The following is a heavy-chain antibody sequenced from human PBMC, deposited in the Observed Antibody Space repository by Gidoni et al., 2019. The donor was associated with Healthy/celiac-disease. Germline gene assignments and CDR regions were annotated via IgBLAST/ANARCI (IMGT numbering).Heavy chain of an antibody. J-gene: IGHJ6*02. CDR3: AKDLYYDILTGYYYYGMDV. D-gene: IGHD3-9*01. CDR1: GFTFSSYA. Sequence: EVQLLESGGGLVQPGGSLRLSCAASGFTFSSYAMSWVRQAPGKGLEWVSAISGSGGSTYYAESVKGRFTSSRDNSKNTLYLQMNSLRAEDTAVYYCAKDLYYDILTGYYYYGMDVWGQGTTVTVSS. CDR2: ISGSGGST. V-gene: IGHV3-23*01.